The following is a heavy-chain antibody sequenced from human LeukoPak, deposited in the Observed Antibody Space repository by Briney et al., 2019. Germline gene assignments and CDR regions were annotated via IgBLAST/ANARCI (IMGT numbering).Heavy chain of an antibody. CDR2: INPDGTVP. CDR1: GFTFNVLW. D-gene: IGHD7-27*01. CDR3: VKGNWGDY. Sequence: GGSLRLSCAASGFTFNVLWLTWVRQAPGKGLEWVANINPDGTVPSYVDSVKGRFTISRDNANNSLYLQLNSLRPEDTALYYCVKGNWGDYWGQGALVTVSS. V-gene: IGHV3-7*01. J-gene: IGHJ4*02.